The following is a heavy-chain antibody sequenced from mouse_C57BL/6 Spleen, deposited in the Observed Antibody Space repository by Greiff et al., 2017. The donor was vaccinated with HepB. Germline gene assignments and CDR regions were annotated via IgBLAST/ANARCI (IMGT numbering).Heavy chain of an antibody. Sequence: VHLVESGPGLVQPSQSLSITCTVSGFSLTSYGVHWVRQSPGKGLEWLGVIWRGGSTDYNAAFMSRLSITKDNSKSQVFFKMNSLQADDTAIYYCAKTAQASYYYAMDYWGQGTSVTVSS. CDR2: IWRGGST. V-gene: IGHV2-5*01. CDR3: AKTAQASYYYAMDY. CDR1: GFSLTSYG. J-gene: IGHJ4*01. D-gene: IGHD3-2*02.